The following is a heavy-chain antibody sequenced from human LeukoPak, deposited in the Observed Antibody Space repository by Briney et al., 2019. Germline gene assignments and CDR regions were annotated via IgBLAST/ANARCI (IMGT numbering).Heavy chain of an antibody. D-gene: IGHD5-18*01. J-gene: IGHJ4*02. Sequence: SETLSLTCTVSGYSISSGYYWGWIRQPPGKGLEWIGSIYHSGSTYYNPSLKSRVTISVDTSKNQFSLKLSSVTAADTAVYYCARVGRIQLWITTDYWGQGTLVTVSS. CDR2: IYHSGST. CDR3: ARVGRIQLWITTDY. CDR1: GYSISSGYY. V-gene: IGHV4-38-2*02.